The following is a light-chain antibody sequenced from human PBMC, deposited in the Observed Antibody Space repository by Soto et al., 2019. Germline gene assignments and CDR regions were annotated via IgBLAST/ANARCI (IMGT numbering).Light chain of an antibody. CDR3: QQYNNWPLS. J-gene: IGKJ4*01. V-gene: IGKV3-15*01. CDR2: GAS. Sequence: EIVLTQSPGTLSLSPGERATLSCRASQSVSSNKLAWYQQKPGQAPRLLIYGASTRATGIPARFSGSGSGTEFTLTISSLQSEDFAVYYCQQYNNWPLSFGGGTKVEIK. CDR1: QSVSSN.